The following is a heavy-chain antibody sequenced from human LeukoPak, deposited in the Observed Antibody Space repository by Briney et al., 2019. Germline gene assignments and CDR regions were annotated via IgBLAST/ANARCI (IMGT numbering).Heavy chain of an antibody. J-gene: IGHJ4*02. V-gene: IGHV3-23*01. CDR1: GFTFSSYA. Sequence: PGGSLRLSCAASGFTFSSYAMSWVRQAPGKGLEWVSAISGSGGSTNYADSVKGRFTNSRDNSKNTLYLQMNSLRAEDTAVYYCAKDRWGMTTVTTFNYWGQGTLVTVSS. CDR2: ISGSGGST. CDR3: AKDRWGMTTVTTFNY. D-gene: IGHD4-17*01.